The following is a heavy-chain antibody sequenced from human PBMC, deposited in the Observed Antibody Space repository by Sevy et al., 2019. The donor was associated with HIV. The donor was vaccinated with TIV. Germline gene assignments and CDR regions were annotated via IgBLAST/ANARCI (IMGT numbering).Heavy chain of an antibody. CDR1: GFTFSNAW. J-gene: IGHJ6*02. CDR2: IKSKTDGGTT. V-gene: IGHV3-15*01. D-gene: IGHD3-10*01. CDR3: TADGRFPGYYYGMDV. Sequence: GGSLRLSCAASGFTFSNAWMSWVRQAPGKGLEWVGRIKSKTDGGTTDYAAPVKGRFTISRDDSKNTLYLKMNSLKTEDTAVYYCTADGRFPGYYYGMDVWGQGTTVTVSS.